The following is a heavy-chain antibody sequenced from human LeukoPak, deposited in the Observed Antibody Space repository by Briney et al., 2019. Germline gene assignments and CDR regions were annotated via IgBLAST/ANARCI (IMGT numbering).Heavy chain of an antibody. Sequence: GGSLRLSCAASGFVVSTNYMTWVRQPPGKGPEWVSVIYKDGRTFYTDSVKGRFTISRDNSKNTVYLQMSSLRAEDTAVYYCVKDRIQLWIFDYWGQGTLVTVSS. D-gene: IGHD5-18*01. V-gene: IGHV3-53*05. CDR3: VKDRIQLWIFDY. CDR1: GFVVSTNY. J-gene: IGHJ4*02. CDR2: IYKDGRT.